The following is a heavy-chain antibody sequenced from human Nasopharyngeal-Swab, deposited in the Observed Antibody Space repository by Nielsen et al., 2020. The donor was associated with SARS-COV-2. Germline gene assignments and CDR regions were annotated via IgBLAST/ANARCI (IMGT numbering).Heavy chain of an antibody. CDR3: ARGYDFWSGYYSAYFDY. V-gene: IGHV4-59*01. D-gene: IGHD3-3*01. CDR2: IYYSGST. Sequence: SETLSLTCTVSGGSISSYYWSWIRQPPGKGLEWIGYIYYSGSTNYNPSPKSRVTISVDTSKNQFSLKLSSVTAADTAVYYCARGYDFWSGYYSAYFDYWGQGTLVTVSS. CDR1: GGSISSYY. J-gene: IGHJ4*02.